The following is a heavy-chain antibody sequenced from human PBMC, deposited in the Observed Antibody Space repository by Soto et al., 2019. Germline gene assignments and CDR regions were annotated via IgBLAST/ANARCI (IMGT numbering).Heavy chain of an antibody. V-gene: IGHV4-30-2*01. Sequence: SETLSLTCAVSGGSISSGGYSWSWIRQPPGKGLEWIGYIYHSGSTYYDPSLKSRVTISVDRSKNQFSLKLSSVTAADTAVYYCARSYYYDSSGYYFDYWGQGTLVTVSS. CDR3: ARSYYYDSSGYYFDY. CDR2: IYHSGST. J-gene: IGHJ4*02. D-gene: IGHD3-22*01. CDR1: GGSISSGGYS.